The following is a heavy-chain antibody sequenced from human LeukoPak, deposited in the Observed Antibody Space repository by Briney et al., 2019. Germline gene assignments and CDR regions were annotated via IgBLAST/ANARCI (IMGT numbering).Heavy chain of an antibody. Sequence: GASVKVSCKASGYTFTGYYMHWVRQAPGQGLEWMGWINPNSGGTNYAQKFQGRVTMTRDTSISTAYMELSRLRSDDTAVYYCARDPFCSGGSCYGLFDYWGQGTLVTVSS. J-gene: IGHJ4*02. CDR3: ARDPFCSGGSCYGLFDY. D-gene: IGHD2-15*01. CDR1: GYTFTGYY. CDR2: INPNSGGT. V-gene: IGHV1-2*02.